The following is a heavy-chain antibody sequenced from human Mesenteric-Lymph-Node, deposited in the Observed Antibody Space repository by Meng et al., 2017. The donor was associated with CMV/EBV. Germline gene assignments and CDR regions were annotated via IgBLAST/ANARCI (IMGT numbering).Heavy chain of an antibody. CDR3: ARDNSDSDTSWWFDP. V-gene: IGHV1-46*01. Sequence: ASVKVSCKASGYTFTSYDINWVRQAPGQGLEWMAVINPSGSITGYSEKFQGRITVTRDTSTSTVYMELGSLTSEDTAMYYCARDNSDSDTSWWFDPWGQGTLVTVSS. J-gene: IGHJ5*02. D-gene: IGHD2/OR15-2a*01. CDR2: INPSGSIT. CDR1: GYTFTSYD.